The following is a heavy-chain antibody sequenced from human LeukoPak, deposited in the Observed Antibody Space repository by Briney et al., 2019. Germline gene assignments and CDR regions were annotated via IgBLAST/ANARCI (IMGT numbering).Heavy chain of an antibody. CDR2: VYYTGRT. CDR1: GDSINSSDYY. Sequence: SETLSLTCTVSGDSINSSDYYWGLIRQPPGKGLERIGTVYYTGRTYYKPSLNSRLTISLDRSKNHFSLQMNSVTARDSGGYYCARHGNWDPCDYWGQGILVSVPS. V-gene: IGHV4-39*01. CDR3: ARHGNWDPCDY. J-gene: IGHJ4*02. D-gene: IGHD7-27*01.